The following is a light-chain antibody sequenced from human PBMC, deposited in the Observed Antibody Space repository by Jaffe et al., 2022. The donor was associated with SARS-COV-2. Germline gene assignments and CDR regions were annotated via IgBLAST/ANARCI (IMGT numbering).Light chain of an antibody. CDR1: SLRDYF. Sequence: SSELTQDPVVSVALGQTVRITCQGDSLRDYFATWYQQKPGQAPVLVFYGKYSRPSGIPDRFFGSTSTDSASLTITGAQAEDEADYYCSSRDSSGNYVFGTGTKVTIL. CDR2: GKY. J-gene: IGLJ1*01. V-gene: IGLV3-19*01. CDR3: SSRDSSGNYV.